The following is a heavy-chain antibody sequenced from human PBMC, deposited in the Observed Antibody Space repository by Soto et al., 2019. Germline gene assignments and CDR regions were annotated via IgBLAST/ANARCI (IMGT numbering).Heavy chain of an antibody. J-gene: IGHJ5*02. Sequence: QVQLVQSGAEVKKPGASVKVSCKASGYTFTSYGISWVRQSPGQGLEWMGWISAYNGNTNYAQKLQGRVTMTTDTPTSTDNMELRRLRAGDTAVYYCALPKSGSYSSPPNWFDPWGQGTLVTVSS. CDR3: ALPKSGSYSSPPNWFDP. CDR2: ISAYNGNT. V-gene: IGHV1-18*01. CDR1: GYTFTSYG. D-gene: IGHD1-26*01.